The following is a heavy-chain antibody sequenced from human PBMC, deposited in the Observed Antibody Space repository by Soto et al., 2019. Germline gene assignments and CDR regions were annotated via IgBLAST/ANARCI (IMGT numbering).Heavy chain of an antibody. CDR2: ISAYNGNT. D-gene: IGHD2-2*01. V-gene: IGHV1-18*01. CDR3: AREDIVVVPAAMRGVNSWDYYYMDV. CDR1: GYTFTSYG. Sequence: ASVKASCKASGYTFTSYGINWVRQAPGQGLEWMGWISAYNGNTNYAQKLQGRVTMTTDTSTSTAYMELRSLRSDDTAVYYCAREDIVVVPAAMRGVNSWDYYYMDVWGKGTTVTVSS. J-gene: IGHJ6*03.